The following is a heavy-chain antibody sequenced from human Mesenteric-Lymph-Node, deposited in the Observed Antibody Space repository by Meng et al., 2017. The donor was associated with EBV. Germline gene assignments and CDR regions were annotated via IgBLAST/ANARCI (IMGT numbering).Heavy chain of an antibody. CDR1: GGSIRSSNW. Sequence: QGQLQESGPGLVKPSGTLALTCAGCGGSIRSSNWWSWVRQPPGKGLEWIGEIYHSGRTSYNPSLKSRVSLSVEKSKNHFSLNLSSVTAADTAVYYCARVTVTGGYYFDYWGQGSLVTVSS. J-gene: IGHJ4*02. V-gene: IGHV4-4*02. CDR3: ARVTVTGGYYFDY. CDR2: IYHSGRT. D-gene: IGHD4-17*01.